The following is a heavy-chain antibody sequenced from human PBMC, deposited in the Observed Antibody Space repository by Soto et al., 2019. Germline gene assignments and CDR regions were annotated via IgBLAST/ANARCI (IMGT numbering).Heavy chain of an antibody. CDR1: GYTFTGYY. Sequence: QVQLVQSGAEVKKPGASVKVSCKASGYTFTGYYMHWVRQAPGQGLEWMGWINPNSGGTNYAQKFQGRVTMTSNTSISTAYMELSRLRSDDMAVYYCARDAMVAATAPLTYGFDPWGQGTLVTVSS. CDR3: ARDAMVAATAPLTYGFDP. CDR2: INPNSGGT. V-gene: IGHV1-2*02. D-gene: IGHD2-15*01. J-gene: IGHJ5*02.